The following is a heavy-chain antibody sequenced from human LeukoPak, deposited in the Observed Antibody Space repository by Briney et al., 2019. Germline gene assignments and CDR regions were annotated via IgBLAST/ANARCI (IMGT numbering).Heavy chain of an antibody. V-gene: IGHV3-30*18. J-gene: IGHJ4*02. CDR3: AKDGAGDSGGYPEY. CDR1: GFTFSSYG. Sequence: GGSLRLSCAASGFTFSSYGMHWVRQAPGKGLEWAAVISYDGSNKYYADSVKGRFTISRDNSKNTLYLQMNSLRVEDTAVYYCAKDGAGDSGGYPEYWGQGTLVTVSS. CDR2: ISYDGSNK. D-gene: IGHD3-22*01.